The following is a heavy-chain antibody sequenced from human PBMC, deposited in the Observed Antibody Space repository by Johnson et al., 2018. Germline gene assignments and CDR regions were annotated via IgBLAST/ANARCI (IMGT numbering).Heavy chain of an antibody. CDR2: ISYDGSNK. D-gene: IGHD6-13*01. J-gene: IGHJ6*03. CDR1: GFTFSSYG. V-gene: IGHV3-30*18. Sequence: QVQLVQSGGGVVQXGRSLRLSCAASGFTFSSYGMHWVRQAPGKGLEWVAVISYDGSNKYYADSVKGRFTISRDNSKNTLYLQMNSLRAEDTAVYYCAKDGSQGAAAGTRGIYYYYYMDVWGKGTTVTVSS. CDR3: AKDGSQGAAAGTRGIYYYYYMDV.